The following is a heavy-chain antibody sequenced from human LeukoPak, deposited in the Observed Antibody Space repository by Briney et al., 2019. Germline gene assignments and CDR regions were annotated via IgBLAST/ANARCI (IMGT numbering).Heavy chain of an antibody. J-gene: IGHJ1*01. D-gene: IGHD4-23*01. Sequence: SETLSLTCPVSGGSISSGGYYWSWIRQHPGKGLEWIGYIYYSGSTYYNPSLKSRVTISVDTSKNQFSLKLSSVTAADTAVYYCASPDSDYGGNSGGFQHWGQGTLVTVSS. CDR3: ASPDSDYGGNSGGFQH. CDR1: GGSISSGGYY. CDR2: IYYSGST. V-gene: IGHV4-31*03.